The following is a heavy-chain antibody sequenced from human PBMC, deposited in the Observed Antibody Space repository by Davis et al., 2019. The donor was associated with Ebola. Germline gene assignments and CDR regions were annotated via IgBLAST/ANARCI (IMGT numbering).Heavy chain of an antibody. J-gene: IGHJ6*02. CDR3: ARGPLPLVRDLYYYYYYGMNV. CDR2: ISSSSSTI. V-gene: IGHV3-48*02. D-gene: IGHD6-6*01. CDR1: GFTFSSYS. Sequence: PGGSLRLSCAASGFTFSSYSMNWVRQAPGKGLEWVSYISSSSSTIYYADSVKGRFTISRDNAKNSLYLQMNSLRDEDTAVYYCARGPLPLVRDLYYYYYYGMNVWGQGTTVTVSS.